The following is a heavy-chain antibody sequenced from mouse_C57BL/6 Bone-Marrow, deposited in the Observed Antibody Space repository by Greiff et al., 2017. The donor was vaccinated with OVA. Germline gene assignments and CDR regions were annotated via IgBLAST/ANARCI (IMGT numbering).Heavy chain of an antibody. Sequence: VQLQQSGAELVRPGASVKLSCTASGFNIKDDYMHWVKQRPEQGLEWIGWIDPENGDTEYASKFQGKATITADTSSNTAYLQLSSLTSEDTAVYYCTGYDGYPWLAYWGQGTLVTVSA. D-gene: IGHD2-3*01. CDR1: GFNIKDDY. V-gene: IGHV14-4*01. J-gene: IGHJ3*01. CDR2: IDPENGDT. CDR3: TGYDGYPWLAY.